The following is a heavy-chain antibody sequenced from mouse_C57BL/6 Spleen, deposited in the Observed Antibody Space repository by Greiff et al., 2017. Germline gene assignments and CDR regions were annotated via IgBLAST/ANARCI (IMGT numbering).Heavy chain of an antibody. CDR3: ARHGEGYGSSPYYYAMDY. CDR2: IWSDGST. J-gene: IGHJ4*01. D-gene: IGHD1-1*01. V-gene: IGHV2-6-1*01. Sequence: VQLQQSGPGLVAPSQSLSITCTVSGFSLTSYGVHWVRQPPGKGLEWLVVIWSDGSTTYNSALKSRLSISKDNSKSQVFLKMNSLQTDDTAMYYCARHGEGYGSSPYYYAMDYWGQGTSVTVSS. CDR1: GFSLTSYG.